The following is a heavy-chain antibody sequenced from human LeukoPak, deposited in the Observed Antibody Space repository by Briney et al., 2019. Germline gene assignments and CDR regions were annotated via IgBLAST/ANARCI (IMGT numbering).Heavy chain of an antibody. CDR2: IIPIFGTA. CDR1: GGTFSSYA. J-gene: IGHJ4*02. CDR3: ARVSGDYPRFDY. Sequence: PVASVKVSCKASGGTFSSYAISWVRQAPGQGLEWMGGIIPIFGTANYAQKFQGRVTITADESTSTAYMELSSLRSEDTAVYYCARVSGDYPRFDYWGQGTLVTVSS. D-gene: IGHD2-21*02. V-gene: IGHV1-69*01.